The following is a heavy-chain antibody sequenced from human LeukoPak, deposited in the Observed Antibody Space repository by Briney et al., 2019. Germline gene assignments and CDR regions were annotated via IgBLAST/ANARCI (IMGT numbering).Heavy chain of an antibody. Sequence: ASVKVSCKASGYTFTSYAMHWVRQAPGQRLEWMGWINAGNGNTKYSQKFQGRVTITRDTSASTAYMELSSLRSEDTAVYYCARWALTGYYRALEFWGQGTLVTVSS. CDR1: GYTFTSYA. CDR3: ARWALTGYYRALEF. J-gene: IGHJ4*02. CDR2: INAGNGNT. V-gene: IGHV1-3*01. D-gene: IGHD3-9*01.